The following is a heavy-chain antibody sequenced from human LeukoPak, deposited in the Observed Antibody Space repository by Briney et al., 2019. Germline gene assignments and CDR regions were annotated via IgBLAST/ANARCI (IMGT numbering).Heavy chain of an antibody. CDR2: IYYSGST. V-gene: IGHV4-59*08. CDR1: GGSISSYY. Sequence: SETLSLTCTVSGGSISSYYWSWIRQPPGKGLEWIGYIYYSGSTNYNPSLKSRVTISVDTSKKQFSLKMSSVTAADTDVYYCAKDTPPLVLRFLEWLLYNYYYYGMDVWGQGTTVTVSS. CDR3: AKDTPPLVLRFLEWLLYNYYYYGMDV. J-gene: IGHJ6*02. D-gene: IGHD3-3*01.